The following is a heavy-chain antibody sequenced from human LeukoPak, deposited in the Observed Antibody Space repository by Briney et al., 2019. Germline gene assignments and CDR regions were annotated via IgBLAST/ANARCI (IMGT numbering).Heavy chain of an antibody. CDR1: GFTFTSSA. CDR3: ATILTGYYFPDY. V-gene: IGHV1-58*01. D-gene: IGHD3-9*01. CDR2: IVVGSGNT. J-gene: IGHJ4*02. Sequence: SVKVSCKASGFTFTSSAVQWVRQARGQRLEWIGWIVVGSGNTNYAQKFQERVTITRDMSTSTAYMELSSLRSEDTAVYYCATILTGYYFPDYWGQGTLVTVSS.